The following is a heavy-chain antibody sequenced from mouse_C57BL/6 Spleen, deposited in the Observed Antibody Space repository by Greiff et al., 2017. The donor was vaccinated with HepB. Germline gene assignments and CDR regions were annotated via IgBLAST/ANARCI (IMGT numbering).Heavy chain of an antibody. Sequence: EVKLEESGGGLVKPGGSLKLSCAASGFTFSSYAMSWVRQTPEKRLEWVATISDGGSYTYYPDNVKGRFTISRDNAKNNLYLQMSHLKSEDTAMYYCARDYYGSSSWCAYWGQGTLVTVSA. D-gene: IGHD1-1*01. V-gene: IGHV5-4*01. J-gene: IGHJ3*01. CDR1: GFTFSSYA. CDR2: ISDGGSYT. CDR3: ARDYYGSSSWCAY.